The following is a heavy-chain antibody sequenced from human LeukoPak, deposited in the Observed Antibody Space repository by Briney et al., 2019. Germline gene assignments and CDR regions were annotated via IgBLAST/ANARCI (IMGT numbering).Heavy chain of an antibody. CDR3: AKDKRDATVAGKKTLDY. V-gene: IGHV3-23*01. Sequence: GGSLRLSCAASGFTFSSYAVSWVRQAPGKGLEWVSAISGSSGSTYYADSVKGRVTISRDNSKNTLYLQMNSLRAEDTAVYYCAKDKRDATVAGKKTLDYWGQGTLVTVSS. CDR2: ISGSSGST. J-gene: IGHJ4*02. CDR1: GFTFSSYA. D-gene: IGHD6-19*01.